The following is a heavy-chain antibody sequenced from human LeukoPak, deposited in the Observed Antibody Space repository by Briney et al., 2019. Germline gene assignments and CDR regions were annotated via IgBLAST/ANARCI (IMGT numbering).Heavy chain of an antibody. D-gene: IGHD2-2*01. J-gene: IGHJ4*02. CDR1: RYTFSNYA. V-gene: IGHV1-3*01. Sequence: ASVKVSCKASRYTFSNYAINWVRQAPGQRLEWMGWINAGNGNTKSSQKFQGRVTITRDTSASTAYMELSSLRSEDTAVYYCARGYQLLSRSRGSVLGYWGQGTLVTVSS. CDR3: ARGYQLLSRSRGSVLGY. CDR2: INAGNGNT.